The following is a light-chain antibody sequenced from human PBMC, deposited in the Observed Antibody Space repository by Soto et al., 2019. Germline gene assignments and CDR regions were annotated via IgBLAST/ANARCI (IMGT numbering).Light chain of an antibody. J-gene: IGKJ4*01. V-gene: IGKV1-12*01. Sequence: DIQMPQSPSSVSASVGDRVTITCRASQGLSNRLVWYQHKPRNAPNLLIYGASTLQSGVSSRFTGSGSGTDFTLTITNLQPEDVATYFCQQTSSFPLTFGGGTKVQV. CDR3: QQTSSFPLT. CDR2: GAS. CDR1: QGLSNR.